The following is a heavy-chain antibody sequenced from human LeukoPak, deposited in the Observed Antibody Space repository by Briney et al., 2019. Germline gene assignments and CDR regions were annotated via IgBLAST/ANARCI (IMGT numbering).Heavy chain of an antibody. CDR1: GFTFSGYP. V-gene: IGHV3-23*01. D-gene: IGHD6-19*01. CDR3: AKYSSGWFRY. J-gene: IGHJ4*02. CDR2: ISGSGGST. Sequence: GKSLRLSCAASGFTFSGYPIHWVRQAPGKGLEWVSAISGSGGSTYYADSVKGRFTISRDNSKNTLYLQMNSLRAEDTAVYYCAKYSSGWFRYWGQGTLVTVSS.